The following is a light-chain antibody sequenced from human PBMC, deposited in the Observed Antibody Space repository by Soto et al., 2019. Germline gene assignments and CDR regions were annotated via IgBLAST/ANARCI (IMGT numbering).Light chain of an antibody. J-gene: IGKJ1*01. Sequence: EIVMTQSPATLSVSPGERATLSCRASQSVSSNLAWYQQKPGQAPRLLIYGASTRATGIPARFSGRGSGTEVTLTHSRLQSGDFAVYYCQQYNNWPPWTFGQGTKVEIK. CDR2: GAS. CDR1: QSVSSN. V-gene: IGKV3-15*01. CDR3: QQYNNWPPWT.